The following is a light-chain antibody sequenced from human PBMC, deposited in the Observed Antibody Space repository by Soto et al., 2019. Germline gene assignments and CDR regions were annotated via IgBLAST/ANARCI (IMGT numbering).Light chain of an antibody. Sequence: IVVTQSPATLSLSPGERATLSCRASQSVSSNLACYQQKPGQAPRLLLYGAATRATGIPARFSGSGSGTEFTLTISSLQSEDFAVYYCQQYNNWPSITFGQGTRLEIK. V-gene: IGKV3-15*01. J-gene: IGKJ5*01. CDR1: QSVSSN. CDR3: QQYNNWPSIT. CDR2: GAA.